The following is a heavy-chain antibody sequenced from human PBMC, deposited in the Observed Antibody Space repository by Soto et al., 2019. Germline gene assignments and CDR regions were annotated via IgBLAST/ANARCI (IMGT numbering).Heavy chain of an antibody. J-gene: IGHJ6*02. V-gene: IGHV5-10-1*01. D-gene: IGHD5-18*01. CDR1: GYSFTSYW. Sequence: GESLKISCKGSGYSFTSYWISWVRQMPGKGLEWMGRIDPSDSYTNYSPSFQGHVTTSADKSISTAYLQWSSLKASDTAMYYCARRMDTAMVTSYYGMDVWGQGTTVTVSS. CDR2: IDPSDSYT. CDR3: ARRMDTAMVTSYYGMDV.